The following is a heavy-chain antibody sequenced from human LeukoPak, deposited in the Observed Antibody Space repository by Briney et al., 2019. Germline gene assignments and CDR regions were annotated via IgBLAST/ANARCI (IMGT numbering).Heavy chain of an antibody. Sequence: GGSLRLSCGASGFTFSSYWMSWVRQAPGKGLEWVANIKEDGREKYYVDSVKGRFNISRDNTKNSLYLQMNSLRAEDTAVYYCARDGITIFGVVKDWFDPWGQGTLVTVSS. CDR3: ARDGITIFGVVKDWFDP. D-gene: IGHD3-3*01. CDR1: GFTFSSYW. CDR2: IKEDGREK. J-gene: IGHJ5*02. V-gene: IGHV3-7*01.